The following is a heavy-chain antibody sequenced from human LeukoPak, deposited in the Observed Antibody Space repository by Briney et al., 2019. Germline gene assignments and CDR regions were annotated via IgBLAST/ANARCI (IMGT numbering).Heavy chain of an antibody. D-gene: IGHD5-18*01. CDR2: IYPGDSDT. V-gene: IGHV5-51*01. J-gene: IGHJ4*01. CDR1: GYIFTIYW. Sequence: GESLKISCKGSGYIFTIYWIGWVRPLPGKGLEWMGIIYPGDSDTRYSPSFEGQVTISADKSSSTAYLQWSSLKASDTAMYYCARRGSRGYSYEVWGQGTLVTVSS. CDR3: ARRGSRGYSYEV.